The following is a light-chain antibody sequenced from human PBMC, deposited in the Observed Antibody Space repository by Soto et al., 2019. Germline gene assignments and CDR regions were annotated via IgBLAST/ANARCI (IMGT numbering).Light chain of an antibody. CDR2: EVS. J-gene: IGLJ1*01. CDR1: SSDVGRYNY. V-gene: IGLV2-8*01. CDR3: SSYAGNSRYV. Sequence: LTQPPSASGSPGQSVTISCTGTSSDVGRYNYISWYQQRPGKAPTLIIYEVSKRPSGVPDRLSGFKYGNTASLTVSGLQAEDEADYYCSSYAGNSRYVFGTGTKVTVL.